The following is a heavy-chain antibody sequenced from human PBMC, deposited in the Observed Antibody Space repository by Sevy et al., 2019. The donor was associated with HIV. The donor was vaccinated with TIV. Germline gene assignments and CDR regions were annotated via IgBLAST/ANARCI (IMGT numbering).Heavy chain of an antibody. CDR1: GFSFSDYY. Sequence: GGSLRLSCTASGFSFSDYYMSWIRQAPGKGLEWISYISTSSGFTDYEDSVKGRFTISRDNAKNSLYLQMNSLRAEDTAVYYCAREPGGGPYSYYGMDVWGQRTTVTVSS. D-gene: IGHD3-16*01. CDR3: AREPGGGPYSYYGMDV. V-gene: IGHV3-11*06. J-gene: IGHJ6*02. CDR2: ISTSSGFT.